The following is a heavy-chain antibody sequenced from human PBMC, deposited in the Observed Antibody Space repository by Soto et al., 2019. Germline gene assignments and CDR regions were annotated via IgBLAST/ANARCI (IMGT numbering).Heavy chain of an antibody. V-gene: IGHV1-69*01. CDR3: ARASIAAAGTSIYYYYYGMDV. CDR1: GGTFSSYA. J-gene: IGHJ6*02. D-gene: IGHD6-13*01. Sequence: QVQLVQSGAEVKKPGSSVKVSCKASGGTFSSYAISWVRQAPGQGLEWMGGIIPIFGTANYAQKFQGRVTITADESTSTAYMELSSRRSEDTAVYYCARASIAAAGTSIYYYYYGMDVWGQGTTVTVSS. CDR2: IIPIFGTA.